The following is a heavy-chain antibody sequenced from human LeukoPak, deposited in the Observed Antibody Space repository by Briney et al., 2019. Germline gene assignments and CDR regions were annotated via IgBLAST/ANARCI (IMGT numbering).Heavy chain of an antibody. J-gene: IGHJ4*02. D-gene: IGHD6-25*01. CDR2: ISGSTYGT. CDR1: GYMLARYG. Sequence: GASVTVSCAASGYMLARYGMSWVRQAPGQGPEWVGWISGSTYGTRYAQKFQGRVSMTQDTSANIVYMELKSLTSDDTAVYYCVRSGRGTYFYFDWWGQGTRVTVSS. V-gene: IGHV1-18*01. CDR3: VRSGRGTYFYFDW.